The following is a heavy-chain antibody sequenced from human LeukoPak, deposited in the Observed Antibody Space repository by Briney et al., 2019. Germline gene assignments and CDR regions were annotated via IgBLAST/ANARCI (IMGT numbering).Heavy chain of an antibody. D-gene: IGHD2-21*02. CDR3: ARTGDYYDRSYYYYYGMDV. CDR2: IYYSGST. CDR1: GGSISSYY. J-gene: IGHJ6*02. Sequence: SETLSLTCTVSGGSISSYYWSWIRQPPGKGLEWIGYIYYSGSTNYNPSLKSRVTISVDTSKNQFSLKLSSVTAADTAVYYCARTGDYYDRSYYYYYGMDVWGQGTTVTVSS. V-gene: IGHV4-59*01.